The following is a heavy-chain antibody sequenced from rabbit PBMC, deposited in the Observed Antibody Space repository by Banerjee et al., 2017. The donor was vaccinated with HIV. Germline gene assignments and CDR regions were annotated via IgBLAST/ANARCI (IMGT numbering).Heavy chain of an antibody. CDR2: IYAGSSGNT. CDR1: GFSFSSSYW. J-gene: IGHJ4*01. D-gene: IGHD4-1*01. Sequence: SLTLTCTASGFSFSSSYWISWVRQAPGKGLEWIACIYAGSSGNTVYATWAKGRFTISRTSSTTVALQMTSLTAADTATYFCARDLAGVIGWNFDLWGPGTLVTVS. CDR3: ARDLAGVIGWNFDL. V-gene: IGHV1S45*01.